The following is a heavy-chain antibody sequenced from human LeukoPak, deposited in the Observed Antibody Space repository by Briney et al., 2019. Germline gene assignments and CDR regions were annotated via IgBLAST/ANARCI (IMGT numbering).Heavy chain of an antibody. CDR1: GFTFSNYA. Sequence: GGSLRLSCAASGFTFSNYAMSWVRQAPGKGLEWVSTISNSGDATYYADSVKGRFTISRDNSKNTLYLQMNSLRAEDTAVYYCAKDQVVGTTHFDYWGQGTLVTVSS. CDR3: AKDQVVGTTHFDY. CDR2: ISNSGDAT. V-gene: IGHV3-23*01. J-gene: IGHJ4*02. D-gene: IGHD1-26*01.